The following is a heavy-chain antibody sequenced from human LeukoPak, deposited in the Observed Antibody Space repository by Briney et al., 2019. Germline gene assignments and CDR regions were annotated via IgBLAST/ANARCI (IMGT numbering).Heavy chain of an antibody. J-gene: IGHJ4*02. CDR1: GGSISSSSYY. V-gene: IGHV4-39*01. D-gene: IGHD1-26*01. CDR2: IYYSGST. CDR3: ARQPIIVGALGTFDY. Sequence: PSETLSLTCTVSGGSISSSSYYWGWIRQPPGKGLEWIGSIYYSGSTYYNPSLKSRVTISVDTSKNQFSLKLSSVTAADTAVYYCARQPIIVGALGTFDYWGQGTLVTVSS.